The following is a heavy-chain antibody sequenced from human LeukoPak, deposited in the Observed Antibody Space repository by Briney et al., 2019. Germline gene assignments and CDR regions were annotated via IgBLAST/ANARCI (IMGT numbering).Heavy chain of an antibody. CDR2: ISAYNGNT. D-gene: IGHD5-18*01. V-gene: IGHV1-18*01. Sequence: ASVKVSCKASGYTFTSYGISWVRQAPGQGLEWMGWISAYNGNTNYAQKLQGRVTMTTDTSTSTAYMELRSLRSDDTAVYYCARDNVDTAMHAAFDYWGQGTLVTVSS. J-gene: IGHJ4*02. CDR1: GYTFTSYG. CDR3: ARDNVDTAMHAAFDY.